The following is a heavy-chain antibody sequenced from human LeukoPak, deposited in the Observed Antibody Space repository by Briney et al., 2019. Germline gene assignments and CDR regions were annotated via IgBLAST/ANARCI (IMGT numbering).Heavy chain of an antibody. CDR1: GFTVSSNS. Sequence: PGGSLRLSCTVSGFTVSSNSMSWVRQAPGKGLEWVSFIYSDNTHYSDSVKGRFTISRDNSKNTLYLQMNSLRAEDTAVYYCARDSLLPSGTDIVVVPAARIPFDPWGQGTLVTVS. CDR3: ARDSLLPSGTDIVVVPAARIPFDP. J-gene: IGHJ5*02. D-gene: IGHD2-2*01. V-gene: IGHV3-53*01. CDR2: IYSDNT.